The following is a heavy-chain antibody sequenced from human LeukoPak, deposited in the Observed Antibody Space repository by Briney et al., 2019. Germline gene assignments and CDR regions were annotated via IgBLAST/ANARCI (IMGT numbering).Heavy chain of an antibody. CDR1: GFTFDDYA. D-gene: IGHD2-15*01. J-gene: IGHJ4*02. Sequence: PGGSLRLSCAASGFTFDDYAMHWVRRAPGKGLEWVSGISWNSGTIDYADSVKGRFTISRDNAKNSLYLQMNSLRAEDTALYYCAKDGVVYCSGGSCYFDYWGQGTLVTVSS. V-gene: IGHV3-9*01. CDR2: ISWNSGTI. CDR3: AKDGVVYCSGGSCYFDY.